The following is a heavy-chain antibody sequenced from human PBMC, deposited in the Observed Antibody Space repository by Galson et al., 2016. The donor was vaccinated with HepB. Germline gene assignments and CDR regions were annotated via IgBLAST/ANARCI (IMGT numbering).Heavy chain of an antibody. CDR1: GVPFSGYY. CDR2: INSRGLT. D-gene: IGHD3-3*01. V-gene: IGHV4-34*01. J-gene: IGHJ5*02. CDR3: ARDGFCADGVCKEGWFDL. Sequence: VTGVPFSGYYWAWIRQAPGKGLLYIGDINSRGLTKYSASLQSRVTISVDTSRRQISLKMTRVTAADSAVYFCARDGFCADGVCKEGWFDLWGQGTQVIVSS.